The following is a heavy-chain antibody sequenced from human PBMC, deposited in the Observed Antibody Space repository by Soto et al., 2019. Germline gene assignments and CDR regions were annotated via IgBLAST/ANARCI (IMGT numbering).Heavy chain of an antibody. V-gene: IGHV3-33*01. CDR1: GFTFSSYD. CDR3: ARSFRQWLVDS. D-gene: IGHD6-19*01. Sequence: QLQLVESGGGVVQPGRSLRLSCAASGFTFSSYDMHWVRQAPGKGLEWVGIIWYDGSIKYYADSVKGRFTISRDNSKNTLYLEVNSLRADDTAVYYCARSFRQWLVDSWGQGALVTVSS. CDR2: IWYDGSIK. J-gene: IGHJ4*02.